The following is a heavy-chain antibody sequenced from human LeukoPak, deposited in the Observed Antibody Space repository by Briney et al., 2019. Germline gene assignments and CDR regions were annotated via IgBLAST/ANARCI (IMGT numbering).Heavy chain of an antibody. J-gene: IGHJ4*02. V-gene: IGHV3-7*03. CDR3: ARDWFDGDYDRFDY. Sequence: GGSLRLSCAVSGFTFSSYWMSWFRQAPGKGREWVANINQDGSQKFSVDSVKGRFTISRDNAKSSLSLQMNSLRVEDTAVYYCARDWFDGDYDRFDYWGQGTLVTVSS. D-gene: IGHD4-17*01. CDR1: GFTFSSYW. CDR2: INQDGSQK.